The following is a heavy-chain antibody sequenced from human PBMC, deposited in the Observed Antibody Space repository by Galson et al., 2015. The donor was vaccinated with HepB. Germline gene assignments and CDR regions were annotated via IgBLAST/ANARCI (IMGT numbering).Heavy chain of an antibody. CDR2: ISYDGSNK. Sequence: SLRLSCAASGFTFSNYGMHWVRQAPGKGLEWVAVISYDGSNKYYADSVKGRFTISRDNVKKSMYLQMNSLRVDDTGTYYCARGFRAWGQGILVTVAS. V-gene: IGHV3-30*03. CDR1: GFTFSNYG. J-gene: IGHJ5*02. CDR3: ARGFRA.